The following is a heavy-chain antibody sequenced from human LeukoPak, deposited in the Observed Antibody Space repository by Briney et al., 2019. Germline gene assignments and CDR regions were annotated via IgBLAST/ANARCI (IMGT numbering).Heavy chain of an antibody. J-gene: IGHJ3*02. CDR2: ISSSGSTI. D-gene: IGHD3-22*01. CDR3: ARVRYYDSSGYYLGRAFDI. Sequence: PGGSLRLSCAASGFTFSSYEMNWVRQAPGKGLEWVSYISSSGSTIYYADSVKGRFTISRDNAKNSLYLQMNSLRAEDTAVYYCARVRYYDSSGYYLGRAFDIWGQGTMVTASS. CDR1: GFTFSSYE. V-gene: IGHV3-48*03.